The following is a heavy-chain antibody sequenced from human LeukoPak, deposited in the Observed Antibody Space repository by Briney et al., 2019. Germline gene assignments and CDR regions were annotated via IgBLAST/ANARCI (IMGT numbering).Heavy chain of an antibody. J-gene: IGHJ6*02. V-gene: IGHV4-30-2*01. CDR2: IYHSGST. Sequence: SETLSLTCAVSGGSISSGGYSWSWIRQPPGKGLEWIGYIYHSGSTYYNPSLKSRVTISVDTSKNQFSLKLSSVTAADTAVYYCARERVERYYYYGMDVWGQGTTVTVSS. CDR3: ARERVERYYYYGMDV. CDR1: GGSISSGGYS.